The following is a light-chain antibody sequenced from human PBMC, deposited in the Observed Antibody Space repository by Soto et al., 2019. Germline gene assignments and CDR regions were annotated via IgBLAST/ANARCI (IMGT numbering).Light chain of an antibody. CDR3: CSYAGSSTVVV. J-gene: IGLJ2*01. CDR2: EGS. CDR1: SSDVGSYNL. Sequence: QSVLTQPASVSGSPGQSITISCTGTSSDVGSYNLVSWYQQHPGKAPKLMIDEGSKRPSGVSNRFSGSKSGNTASLTISGLQAEDEADYYCCSYAGSSTVVVFGGGTKLTVL. V-gene: IGLV2-23*01.